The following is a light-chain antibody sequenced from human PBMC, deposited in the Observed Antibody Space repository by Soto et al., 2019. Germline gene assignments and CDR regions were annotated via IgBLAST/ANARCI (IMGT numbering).Light chain of an antibody. CDR3: TSCTGRSTQV. Sequence: QSALTQPASVSGSPGQSITISCTGPSGDVDAFDHVSWYQQHPGKAPKLMIFEVSDRPSGVSDRFSGSKSGSTASRTISGLQAEDEANYCCTSCTGRSTQVFGTWTKVTCL. CDR2: EVS. J-gene: IGLJ1*01. CDR1: SGDVDAFDH. V-gene: IGLV2-14*01.